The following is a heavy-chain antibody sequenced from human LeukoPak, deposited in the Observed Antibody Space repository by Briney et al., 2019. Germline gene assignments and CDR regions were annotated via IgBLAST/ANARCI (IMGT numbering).Heavy chain of an antibody. CDR2: IFGGGKT. V-gene: IGHV3-53*01. D-gene: IGHD6-13*01. CDR3: AAWRGSSWFDY. CDR1: GFPVSSNH. J-gene: IGHJ4*02. Sequence: GGSLRLSCAASGFPVSSNHMGWVRRAPGKGLEWVSVIFGGGKTSYAGSVQGRVTLSRDNSKNTLYLQMIRLRVEDTAVYYCAAWRGSSWFDYWGQGTLVTVSS.